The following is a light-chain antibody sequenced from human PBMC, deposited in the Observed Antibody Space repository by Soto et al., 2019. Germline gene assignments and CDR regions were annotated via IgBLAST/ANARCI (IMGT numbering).Light chain of an antibody. J-gene: IGKJ1*01. CDR1: QSLSGNY. CDR2: RAS. V-gene: IGKV3-20*01. CDR3: QHYGASPGT. Sequence: NVLTQSPGTLSLSPGQRATLSCRASQSLSGNYLAWYQQKPGQAPRVLIYRASIRATGISDRFSGSGSGTDFTLTISRLEPEDFAVYYCQHYGASPGTCGQGTKVDIK.